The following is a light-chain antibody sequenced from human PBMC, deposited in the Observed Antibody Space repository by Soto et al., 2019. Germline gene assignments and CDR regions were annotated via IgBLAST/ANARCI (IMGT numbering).Light chain of an antibody. V-gene: IGKV3-11*01. CDR1: PSVSNS. J-gene: IGKJ4*01. CDR2: DAS. CDR3: QQRNKWPPVT. Sequence: ESELTQSPATLSLSPGERATLSCRASPSVSNSLAWYQHKPGQAPRLLIYDASNRATGVPTRFSGSGSGTDFTLTISSLEPEDFAVYYCQQRNKWPPVTFGGGTRVEIK.